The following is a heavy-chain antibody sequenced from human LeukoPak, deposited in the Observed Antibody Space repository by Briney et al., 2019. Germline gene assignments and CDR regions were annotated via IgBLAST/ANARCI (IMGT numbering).Heavy chain of an antibody. CDR3: ARGRGWVDH. J-gene: IGHJ4*02. CDR2: IKQDGSEK. D-gene: IGHD3-16*01. V-gene: IGHV3-7*01. CDR1: GFTFSSYW. Sequence: GGPLRLSCAASGFTFSSYWMSWVRQAPGKGLEWVANIKQDGSEKYYVDSVKGRFTISRDNARNSVYLQLNSLRAEDTALYYCARGRGWVDHWGQGTLVTVSS.